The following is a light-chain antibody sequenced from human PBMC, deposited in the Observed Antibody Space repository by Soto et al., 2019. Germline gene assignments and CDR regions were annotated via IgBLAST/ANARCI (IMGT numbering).Light chain of an antibody. V-gene: IGKV4-1*01. Sequence: DIVMTQSPDSLAVSLGERATINCKSSQSGLYSSNNKNYLAWYQQKPGQPPKLLIYWSSTRESGVPDRFRGSGSGTDFTLTISSLQAEDVAFYYCQQYYSTPRTFGQGTKVEIK. CDR2: WSS. CDR3: QQYYSTPRT. CDR1: QSGLYSSNNKNY. J-gene: IGKJ1*01.